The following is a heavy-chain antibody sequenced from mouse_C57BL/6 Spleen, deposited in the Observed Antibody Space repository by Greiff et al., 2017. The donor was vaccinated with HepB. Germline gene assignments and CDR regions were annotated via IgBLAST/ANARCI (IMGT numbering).Heavy chain of an antibody. V-gene: IGHV5-17*01. CDR2: ISSGSSTI. D-gene: IGHD4-1*01. CDR1: GFTFSDYG. J-gene: IGHJ4*01. Sequence: EVQGVESGGGLVKPGGSLKLSCAASGFTFSDYGMHWVRQAPEKGLEWVAYISSGSSTIYYADTVKGRFTIARDNAKNTLFLQMTSLRSEDTAMYYCAREVGPRAMDYWGQGTSVTVSS. CDR3: AREVGPRAMDY.